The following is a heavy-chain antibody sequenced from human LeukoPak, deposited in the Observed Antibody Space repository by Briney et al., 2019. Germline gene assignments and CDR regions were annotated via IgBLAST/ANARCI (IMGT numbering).Heavy chain of an antibody. V-gene: IGHV4-39*01. J-gene: IGHJ5*02. CDR3: ARLYGSGSWWFDP. CDR2: MYYSGST. CDR1: GGSISSSSHY. Sequence: KPSETLSLTCTVSGGSISSSSHYWGWIRQPPGKGLEWIGSMYYSGSTYYNPSLKSRVTISVDTSKNQFSLKLSSVTAADRAVYYCARLYGSGSWWFDPWGQGTLVTVSS. D-gene: IGHD3-10*01.